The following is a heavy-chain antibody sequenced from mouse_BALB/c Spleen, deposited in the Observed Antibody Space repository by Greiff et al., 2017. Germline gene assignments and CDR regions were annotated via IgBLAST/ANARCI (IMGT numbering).Heavy chain of an antibody. CDR1: GFTFSSYA. J-gene: IGHJ2*01. CDR2: ISSGGST. CDR3: ARKRGNYGGYYFDY. Sequence: EVKLVESGGGLVKPGGSLKLSCAASGFTFSSYAMSWVRQTPEKRLEWVASISSGGSTYYPDSVKGRFTISRDNARNILYLQMSSLRSEDTAMYYCARKRGNYGGYYFDYWGQGTTLTVSS. V-gene: IGHV5-6-5*01. D-gene: IGHD2-1*01.